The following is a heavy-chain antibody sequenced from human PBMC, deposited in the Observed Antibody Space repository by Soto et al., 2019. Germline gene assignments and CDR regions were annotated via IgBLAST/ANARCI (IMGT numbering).Heavy chain of an antibody. CDR3: ARGIVPAAIYNWIDP. Sequence: GGSLRLSCAASGFTFSSYSMNWVRQAPGKGLEWVSYISSSSSTIYYADSVKGRFTISRDNAKNSLYLQMNSLRAEDTAVYYCARGIVPAAIYNWIDPWGQGTLVTVSS. V-gene: IGHV3-48*01. CDR2: ISSSSSTI. J-gene: IGHJ5*02. CDR1: GFTFSSYS. D-gene: IGHD2-2*01.